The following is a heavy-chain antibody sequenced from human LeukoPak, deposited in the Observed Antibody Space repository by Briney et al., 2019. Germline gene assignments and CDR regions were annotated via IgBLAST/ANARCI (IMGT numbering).Heavy chain of an antibody. V-gene: IGHV1-8*01. D-gene: IGHD6-13*01. CDR1: GYTFTSYD. J-gene: IGHJ6*02. Sequence: ASVTVSCKASGYTFTSYDIHWVRQAPGQGLEWMGWMNPNSGNTGYAQKFQGRVTMTRNTSISTAYMELSSLRSEDTAVYYCARFQDGSSWFNYYYYYGMDVWGQGTTVTVSS. CDR2: MNPNSGNT. CDR3: ARFQDGSSWFNYYYYYGMDV.